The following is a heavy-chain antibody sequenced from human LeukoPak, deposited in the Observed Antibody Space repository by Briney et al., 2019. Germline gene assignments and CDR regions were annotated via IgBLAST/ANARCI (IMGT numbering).Heavy chain of an antibody. D-gene: IGHD2-2*01. CDR2: IRSRANNYVT. J-gene: IGHJ6*03. V-gene: IGHV3-73*01. CDR1: GFTFSASA. Sequence: QAGGSLRLSCAASGFTFSASAMHWVRQASGKGLEWLGRIRSRANNYVTEYPASLKARVTISRDDSTNTAYLQMNSLRTEDTAVYYCIRGGYCSTTNCYGHDYNYYMDVWGKGTTVTVSS. CDR3: IRGGYCSTTNCYGHDYNYYMDV.